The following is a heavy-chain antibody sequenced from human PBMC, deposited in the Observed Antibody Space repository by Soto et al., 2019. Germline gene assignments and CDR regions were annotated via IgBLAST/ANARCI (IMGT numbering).Heavy chain of an antibody. CDR2: IIPIFGTA. Sequence: QVQLVQSGAEVKKPGSSVKVSCKASGGTFSSYAISWVRQAPGQGLEWMGGIIPIFGTANYAQKFQGRVTXPXAXAXXTAYMELISLRSEDTAVYYCARHPGGRCYYYGMDVWGQGTTVTVSS. J-gene: IGHJ6*02. D-gene: IGHD2-15*01. V-gene: IGHV1-69*05. CDR3: ARHPGGRCYYYGMDV. CDR1: GGTFSSYA.